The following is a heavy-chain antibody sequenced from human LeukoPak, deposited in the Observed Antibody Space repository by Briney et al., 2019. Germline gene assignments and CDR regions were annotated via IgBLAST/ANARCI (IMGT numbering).Heavy chain of an antibody. CDR1: GFTFSNYA. J-gene: IGHJ6*02. D-gene: IGHD2-2*01. Sequence: GVSLRLSCAASGFTFSNYAMSWVRQAPGKGLEWVSFISSSGGSTYYADSVKGRFTISRDNFKNTLYLQMNSLRAEDTAVYYCLCSSTPGGYYYYGMDVWGQGTTVTVSS. V-gene: IGHV3-23*01. CDR3: LCSSTPGGYYYYGMDV. CDR2: ISSSGGST.